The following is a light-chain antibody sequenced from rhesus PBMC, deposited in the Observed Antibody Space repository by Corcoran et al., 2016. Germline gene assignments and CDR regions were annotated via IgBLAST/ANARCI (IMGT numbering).Light chain of an antibody. CDR1: QGISSW. Sequence: DIQMTQSPSSLSASVGDTVTITCRASQGISSWLAWYQQKPGNAPNLLIYKASSLQSGVPSRFSGSGAGTDCTLTISSLQPEDFATYYCLQYSSSPFTFGPGTKLDIK. J-gene: IGKJ3*01. CDR3: LQYSSSPFT. V-gene: IGKV1-22*01. CDR2: KAS.